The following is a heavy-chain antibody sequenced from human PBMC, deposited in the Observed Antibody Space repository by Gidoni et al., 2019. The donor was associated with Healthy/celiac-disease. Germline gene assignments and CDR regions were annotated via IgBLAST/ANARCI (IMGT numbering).Heavy chain of an antibody. CDR1: GFTFSSYS. D-gene: IGHD2-15*01. CDR3: ARDGYCSGGSCYYLDY. J-gene: IGHJ4*02. V-gene: IGHV3-48*02. CDR2: ISSSSSTI. Sequence: EVQLVESGGGLVQPGGSLRLSCAASGFTFSSYSMNWVRQAPGKGLEWVSYISSSSSTIYYADSVKGRFTISRDNAKNSLYLQMNSLRDEDTAVYYCARDGYCSGGSCYYLDYWGQGTLVTVSS.